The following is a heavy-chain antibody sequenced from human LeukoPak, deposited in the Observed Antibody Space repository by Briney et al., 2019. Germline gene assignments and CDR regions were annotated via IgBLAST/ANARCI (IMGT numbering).Heavy chain of an antibody. CDR2: IYKSGST. D-gene: IGHD1-14*01. V-gene: IGHV4-61*09. CDR3: ASNRVRGAYYYYMDV. J-gene: IGHJ6*03. CDR1: GGSISSGSYY. Sequence: SQTLSLTCTVSGGSISSGSYYCSWIRQPAGKGLEWIGHIYKSGSTNYNPSLKSRVTISVDTSKNQFSLKLSSVTAADTAVYYCASNRVRGAYYYYMDVWGKGTTVTVSS.